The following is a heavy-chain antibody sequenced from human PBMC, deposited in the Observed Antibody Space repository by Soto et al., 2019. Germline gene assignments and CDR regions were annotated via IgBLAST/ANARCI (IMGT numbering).Heavy chain of an antibody. V-gene: IGHV3-30-3*01. D-gene: IGHD2-15*01. Sequence: PGGSLRLSCAASGFTFSSYAMHWVRQAPGRGLEWVAVIPYDGSNKYYADSVKGRFTISRDNSKNTLYLQMNSLRAEDTAVYYCARELDPGRAADWFDPWGQGTLVTV. J-gene: IGHJ5*02. CDR1: GFTFSSYA. CDR2: IPYDGSNK. CDR3: ARELDPGRAADWFDP.